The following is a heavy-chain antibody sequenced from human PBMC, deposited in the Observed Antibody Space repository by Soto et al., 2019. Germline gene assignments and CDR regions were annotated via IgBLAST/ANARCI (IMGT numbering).Heavy chain of an antibody. CDR1: GFTFSNAW. CDR3: TTGFYYDSSGLWAFDI. V-gene: IGHV3-15*01. Sequence: GGSLRLSCAASGFTFSNAWMSWVRQAPGKGLEWVGRIQSKTDGGTTDYAAPVKGRFTISRDDSKNTLYLQMNSLKTEDTAVYYCTTGFYYDSSGLWAFDIWGQGTMVTVSS. J-gene: IGHJ3*02. CDR2: IQSKTDGGTT. D-gene: IGHD3-22*01.